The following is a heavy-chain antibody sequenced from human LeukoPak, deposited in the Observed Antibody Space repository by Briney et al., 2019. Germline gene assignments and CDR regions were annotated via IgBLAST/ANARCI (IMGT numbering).Heavy chain of an antibody. J-gene: IGHJ4*02. CDR1: GFTFSSYN. Sequence: GSLRLSCAASGFTFSSYNMNWVRQAPGKGLEWVSYISSSSSTIYYADSVKGRFTISRDNAKNSLYLQMNSLRAEDTAVYYCARDAVWGYYDSSGYYPLDYWGQGTLVTVSS. V-gene: IGHV3-48*01. D-gene: IGHD3-22*01. CDR3: ARDAVWGYYDSSGYYPLDY. CDR2: ISSSSSTI.